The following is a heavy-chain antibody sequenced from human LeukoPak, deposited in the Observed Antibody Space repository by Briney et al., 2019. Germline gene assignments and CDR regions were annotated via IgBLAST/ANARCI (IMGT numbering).Heavy chain of an antibody. J-gene: IGHJ2*01. V-gene: IGHV3-7*01. CDR1: GFTLSNYW. D-gene: IGHD3-22*01. CDR3: ARDQGSMIVVRPTNWYFDL. CDR2: INQDGSEM. Sequence: GGSLRPSCAASGFTLSNYWISWVRQAPGKGLEWLANINQDGSEMNYVDSVKGRFTISRDNGKNSLYLQINSLRADDTAVYYCARDQGSMIVVRPTNWYFDLWGRGTLVTVSS.